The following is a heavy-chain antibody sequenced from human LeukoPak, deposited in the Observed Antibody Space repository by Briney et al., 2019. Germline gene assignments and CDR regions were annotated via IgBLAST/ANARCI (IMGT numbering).Heavy chain of an antibody. J-gene: IGHJ4*02. CDR3: AINRRGYSPAADY. D-gene: IGHD5-18*01. CDR2: INHSGST. Sequence: PSETLSLTCAVYGGSFSGYYWSWIRQPPGKGLEWIGEINHSGSTNYNPSLKSRVTISVDTSKNQFSLKLSSVTAADTAVYYCAINRRGYSPAADYWGQGTLVTVSS. CDR1: GGSFSGYY. V-gene: IGHV4-34*01.